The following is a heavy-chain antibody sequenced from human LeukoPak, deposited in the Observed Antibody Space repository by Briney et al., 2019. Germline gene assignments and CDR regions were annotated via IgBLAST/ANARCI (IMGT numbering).Heavy chain of an antibody. CDR2: INPSGGST. CDR1: GYTFTSYY. J-gene: IGHJ6*02. D-gene: IGHD5-24*01. Sequence: GASVKVSCKASGYTFTSYYMHWVRQAPGQGLEWMGIINPSGGSTSYAQKFQGRATMTRDTSTSTVYMELSSLRSEDTAVYYCARDPPGRDVYIPHYYYGMDVWGQGTTVTVSS. V-gene: IGHV1-46*01. CDR3: ARDPPGRDVYIPHYYYGMDV.